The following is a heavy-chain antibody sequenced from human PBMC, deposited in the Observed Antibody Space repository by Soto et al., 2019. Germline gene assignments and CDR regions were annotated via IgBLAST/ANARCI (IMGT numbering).Heavy chain of an antibody. Sequence: PGESLKISCKGSGYSFAGYWMTWVRKKPGKGLEWMGRIDPSDSQTYYSPSFRGHVTISVTKSITTVFLQWSSLRASDTAMYYCARQIYDSDRGPNCQYYFDSWGQGTPVTVSS. V-gene: IGHV5-10-1*01. D-gene: IGHD3-22*01. CDR3: ARQIYDSDRGPNCQYYFDS. CDR1: GYSFAGYW. CDR2: IDPSDSQT. J-gene: IGHJ4*02.